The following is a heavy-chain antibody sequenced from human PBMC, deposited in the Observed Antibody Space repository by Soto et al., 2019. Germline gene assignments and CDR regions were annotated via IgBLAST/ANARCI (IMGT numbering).Heavy chain of an antibody. CDR2: IYYSEST. J-gene: IGHJ6*02. Sequence: SETLSLTCTVSGGSISSYYWSWIRQPPGKGLEWIGTIYYSESTNYNPSLLSRVTISVDTSKNEFSLRLSSVTAADTAVYYCARLNGYCISTNCHGYYGMDVWGQGTTVTVSS. CDR3: ARLNGYCISTNCHGYYGMDV. V-gene: IGHV4-59*08. CDR1: GGSISSYY. D-gene: IGHD2-2*03.